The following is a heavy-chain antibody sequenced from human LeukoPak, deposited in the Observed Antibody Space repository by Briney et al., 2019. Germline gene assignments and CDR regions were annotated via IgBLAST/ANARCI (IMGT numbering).Heavy chain of an antibody. CDR3: ARVPVVVAASYFDY. Sequence: GGSLRLSCAASGFTFSSYSMNWVRQAPGKGLEWVSSISSSSSYIYYADSVKGRLTISRDNAKDSLYLQMNSLRAEDTAVYYCARVPVVVAASYFDYWGQGTLVTVSS. CDR2: ISSSSSYI. D-gene: IGHD2-15*01. CDR1: GFTFSSYS. V-gene: IGHV3-21*01. J-gene: IGHJ4*02.